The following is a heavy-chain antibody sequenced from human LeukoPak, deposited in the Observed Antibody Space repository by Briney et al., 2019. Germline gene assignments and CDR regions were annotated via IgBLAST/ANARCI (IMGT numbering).Heavy chain of an antibody. CDR3: ARAPGYDSSGYFLH. V-gene: IGHV1-18*01. CDR1: GYTFTSYG. D-gene: IGHD3-22*01. CDR2: ISAYNGNT. Sequence: GASVKVSCKASGYTFTSYGISWVRQAPGQGLEWMGWISAYNGNTHYAQNQGRLTMTTDTSTSTAYMELRSLRSDDTAVYYCARAPGYDSSGYFLHWGQGTVVTVSS. J-gene: IGHJ4*02.